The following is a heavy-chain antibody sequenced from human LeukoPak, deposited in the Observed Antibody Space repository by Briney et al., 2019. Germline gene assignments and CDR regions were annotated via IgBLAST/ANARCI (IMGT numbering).Heavy chain of an antibody. Sequence: SVKVSCKASGGTFSSHSFNWVRQTAGQGLEWMGGIIPMSTTTKYAPKFQGRVTLTADESTRTVFMELGSLRPDDTAVYYCARPRTYYDSWSGYPPFDYWGPGILVTVSS. CDR2: IIPMSTTT. CDR1: GGTFSSHS. J-gene: IGHJ4*02. V-gene: IGHV1-69*13. CDR3: ARPRTYYDSWSGYPPFDY. D-gene: IGHD3-3*01.